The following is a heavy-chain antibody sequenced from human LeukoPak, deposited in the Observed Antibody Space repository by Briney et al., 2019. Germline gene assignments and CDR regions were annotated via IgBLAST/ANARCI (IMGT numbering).Heavy chain of an antibody. CDR2: INPNSGGT. J-gene: IGHJ4*02. CDR1: GYTFTGYY. D-gene: IGHD6-19*01. Sequence: GASVKVSRKASGYTFTGYYMHWVRQAPGQGLEWMGWINPNSGGTNYAQKFQGRVTMTRDTSISTAYMELSRLRSDDTAVYYCARDRDSSGWYGGDYWGQGTLVTVSS. V-gene: IGHV1-2*02. CDR3: ARDRDSSGWYGGDY.